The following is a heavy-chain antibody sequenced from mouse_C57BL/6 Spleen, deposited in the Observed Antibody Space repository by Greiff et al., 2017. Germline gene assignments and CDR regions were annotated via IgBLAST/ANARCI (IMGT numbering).Heavy chain of an antibody. V-gene: IGHV1-50*01. J-gene: IGHJ1*03. CDR2: IDPSDSYT. Sequence: VQLQQPGAELVKPGASVKLSCKASGYTFTSYWMQWVKQRPGQGLEWIGEIDPSDSYTNYNQKFKGKATLTVDTSSSTAYMQLSSLTSEDSAVYYCARWGGSSGNWYFDVWGTGTTVTVSS. CDR1: GYTFTSYW. D-gene: IGHD1-1*01. CDR3: ARWGGSSGNWYFDV.